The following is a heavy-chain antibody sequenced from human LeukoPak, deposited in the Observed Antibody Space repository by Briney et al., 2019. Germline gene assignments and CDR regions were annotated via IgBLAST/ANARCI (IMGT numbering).Heavy chain of an antibody. D-gene: IGHD2-2*01. Sequence: SETLSLTCAVYGGSFSGYYWSWIRQPPGKGLEWIGEINHSGSTNYNPSLKSRVTISVDTSKNQFSLKLSSVTAADTAVYYCARGRCSSTCCYCDYWGQGTLVTVSS. CDR2: INHSGST. J-gene: IGHJ4*02. CDR1: GGSFSGYY. V-gene: IGHV4-34*01. CDR3: ARGRCSSTCCYCDY.